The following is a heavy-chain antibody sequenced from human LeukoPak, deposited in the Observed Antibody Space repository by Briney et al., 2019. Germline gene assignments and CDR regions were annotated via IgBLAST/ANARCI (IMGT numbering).Heavy chain of an antibody. CDR1: GGSFSSSA. CDR2: IIPVLNIT. CDR3: ARDQGLTAPPPYGLDV. D-gene: IGHD5-18*01. Sequence: SVKVSCKTSGGSFSSSAITWVRQAPGQGLEWMGRIIPVLNITTYAQKFQGRVTITADTSTSTAYMELSSLRSEETAVYYCARDQGLTAPPPYGLDVWGQGTTVTVSS. J-gene: IGHJ6*02. V-gene: IGHV1-69*04.